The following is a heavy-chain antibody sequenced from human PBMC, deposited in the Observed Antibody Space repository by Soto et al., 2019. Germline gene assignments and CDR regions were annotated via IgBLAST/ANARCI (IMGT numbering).Heavy chain of an antibody. D-gene: IGHD2-2*01. Sequence: QVQLQESGPGLVKPSETLSLTCSVSGGSISNHYWSWIRQPPGKGLAWIGYIYYNGNTNYNPSLKSRVTMSVDTSRNQISLKLTTVTAADTAVYYCTRAIWYSEYWGQGTLVTVSS. CDR3: TRAIWYSEY. CDR2: IYYNGNT. V-gene: IGHV4-59*11. CDR1: GGSISNHY. J-gene: IGHJ4*02.